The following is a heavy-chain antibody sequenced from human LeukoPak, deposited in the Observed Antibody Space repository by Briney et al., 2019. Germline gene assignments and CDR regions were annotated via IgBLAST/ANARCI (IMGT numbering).Heavy chain of an antibody. V-gene: IGHV4-34*01. CDR2: INHSGST. CDR1: GGSFSGYY. CDR3: ARPLGYGSGILFDY. Sequence: TSETLSLTCAVYGGSFSGYYWSWIRQPPGKGLEWIGEINHSGSTNYNPSLKSRVTISVDTSKNQFSLKLSSVTAADTAVYYCARPLGYGSGILFDYWGQGTLVTVSS. J-gene: IGHJ4*02. D-gene: IGHD3-10*01.